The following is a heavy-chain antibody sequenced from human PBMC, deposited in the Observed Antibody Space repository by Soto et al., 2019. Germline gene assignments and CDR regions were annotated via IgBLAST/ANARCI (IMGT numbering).Heavy chain of an antibody. CDR3: ARPGYRFAYDGFVP. D-gene: IGHD5-18*01. V-gene: IGHV3-21*06. Sequence: PGGSLRLSCAASGFTFSSYTMNWVRQAPGKGLEWVSSISSSSSYIYYADSVKGRFTISRDNAKNSLYLQMNSLRAEDTAVYYCARPGYRFAYDGFVPWGPGTLVTVSS. CDR2: ISSSSSYI. J-gene: IGHJ5*02. CDR1: GFTFSSYT.